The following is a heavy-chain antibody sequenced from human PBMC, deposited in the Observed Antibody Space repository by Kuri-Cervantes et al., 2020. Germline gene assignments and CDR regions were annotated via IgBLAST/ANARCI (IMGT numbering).Heavy chain of an antibody. D-gene: IGHD5-12*01. Sequence: GGSLRLSCAASEFTVRSNFMSWVRQAPGKGLEWVSVLYSDGSTYYADSVKGRFTISRDSSKNTLYLQMNSLRAEDTAVYYCARDPYYHDIEATVKNDDYWGQGTLVTVSS. J-gene: IGHJ4*02. CDR2: LYSDGST. CDR1: EFTVRSNF. CDR3: ARDPYYHDIEATVKNDDY. V-gene: IGHV3-66*01.